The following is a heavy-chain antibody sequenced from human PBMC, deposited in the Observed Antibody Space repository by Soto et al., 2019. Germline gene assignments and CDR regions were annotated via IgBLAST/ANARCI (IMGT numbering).Heavy chain of an antibody. CDR3: ARVGGSDEPQSGAFDI. CDR1: GGSFSGYY. D-gene: IGHD3-16*01. V-gene: IGHV4-34*01. CDR2: INHSGST. J-gene: IGHJ3*02. Sequence: QVQLQQWGAGLLKPSETLSLTCAVYGGSFSGYYWSWIRQPPGKGLEWIGEINHSGSTNYNPSLKSRVTISVDTSKNQFSLKLSSVTAADTAVYYCARVGGSDEPQSGAFDIWGQGTMVTVSS.